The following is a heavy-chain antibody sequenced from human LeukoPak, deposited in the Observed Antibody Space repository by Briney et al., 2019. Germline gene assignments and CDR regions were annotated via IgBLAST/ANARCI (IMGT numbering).Heavy chain of an antibody. Sequence: ASVKVSRKASGYTFTSYGISWVRQAPGQGLEWMGWISAYNGNTNYAQKLQGRVTMTTDTSTSTAYMELRSLRSDDTAVYYCARDLAAAGPEGWFDPWGQGTLVTVSS. CDR1: GYTFTSYG. D-gene: IGHD6-13*01. J-gene: IGHJ5*02. V-gene: IGHV1-18*01. CDR3: ARDLAAAGPEGWFDP. CDR2: ISAYNGNT.